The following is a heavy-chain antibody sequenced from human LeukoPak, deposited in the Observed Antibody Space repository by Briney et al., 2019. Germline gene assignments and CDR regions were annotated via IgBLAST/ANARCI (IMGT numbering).Heavy chain of an antibody. CDR3: ARGGYSSSWYLIDY. V-gene: IGHV4-59*11. D-gene: IGHD6-13*01. J-gene: IGHJ4*02. Sequence: PSETLSLTCAVSGGSFSGHYWSWIRQSPGKGLDGIGYIYYSGSTNYNPSLKSRVTISVDTSKNQFSLKLSSVTAADTAVYYCARGGYSSSWYLIDYWGQGTLVTVSS. CDR1: GGSFSGHY. CDR2: IYYSGST.